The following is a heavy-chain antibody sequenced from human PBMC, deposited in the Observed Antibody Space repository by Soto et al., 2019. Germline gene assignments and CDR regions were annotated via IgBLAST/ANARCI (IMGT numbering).Heavy chain of an antibody. CDR1: GYSFTEYH. V-gene: IGHV1-2*04. D-gene: IGHD2-2*01. J-gene: IGHJ6*02. Sequence: ASVKVSCKASGYSFTEYHIHWVRQAPGQGLEWRGRINPKSGGTSTAQKFQGWVTMTTDTSISTASMELTRLTSDDTAIYYCARGYCSSTSCPNYYYYGMDVWGQGTTVTV. CDR3: ARGYCSSTSCPNYYYYGMDV. CDR2: INPKSGGT.